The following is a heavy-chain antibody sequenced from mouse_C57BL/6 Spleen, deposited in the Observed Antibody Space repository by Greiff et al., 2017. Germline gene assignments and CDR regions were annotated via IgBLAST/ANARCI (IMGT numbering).Heavy chain of an antibody. D-gene: IGHD1-1*01. V-gene: IGHV1-62-2*01. CDR3: ARHEVITTVVAKGYFDV. CDR2: FYPGSGSI. Sequence: VKLMESGAELVKPGASVKLSCKASGYTFTEYTIHWVKQRSGQGLEWIGWFYPGSGSIKYNEKFKDKATLTADKSSSTVYMELSRLTSEDSAVYFCARHEVITTVVAKGYFDVWGTGTTVTVSS. J-gene: IGHJ1*03. CDR1: GYTFTEYT.